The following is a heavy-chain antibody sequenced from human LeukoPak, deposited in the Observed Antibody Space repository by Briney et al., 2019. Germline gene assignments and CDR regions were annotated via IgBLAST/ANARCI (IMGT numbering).Heavy chain of an antibody. CDR2: IYISGKT. J-gene: IGHJ4*02. Sequence: SGTLSLTCTVSGDSISNYYWSWIRQPAGKGLEWIGRIYISGKTNYNPSLKSRVTMSVDTSKNQISLKVSSVTAADTAVYYCARVGHYGATLGYWGQGTLVTVSS. CDR3: ARVGHYGATLGY. D-gene: IGHD4-17*01. CDR1: GDSISNYY. V-gene: IGHV4-4*07.